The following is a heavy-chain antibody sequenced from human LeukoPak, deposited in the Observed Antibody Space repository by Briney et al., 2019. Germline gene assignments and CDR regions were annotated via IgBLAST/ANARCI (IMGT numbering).Heavy chain of an antibody. V-gene: IGHV3-21*04. D-gene: IGHD3-10*01. CDR1: GFSFSSYN. Sequence: GGSLRLSCAASGFSFSSYNMNWVRQTPGKGLEWVSSITSSSTYTFYADSVKGRFTISRDNARNSLYLQMNSLRAEDTAVYYCARGLSWFGELGALIRAYYYYYMDVWGKGTTVTISS. CDR2: ITSSSTYT. J-gene: IGHJ6*03. CDR3: ARGLSWFGELGALIRAYYYYYMDV.